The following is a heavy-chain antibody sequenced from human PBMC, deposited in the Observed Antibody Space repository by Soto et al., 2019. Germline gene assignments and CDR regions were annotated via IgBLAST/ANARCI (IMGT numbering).Heavy chain of an antibody. Sequence: QVQLQQWGAGLLKPSETLFLTCAVYGGSFSGYYWSWIRQPPGKGLEWIGEINHSGSTNYNPSLKSRVTISVDTSKNQFSLKLSSVTAADTAVYYCARLPRGYNYGMDVWGQGTTVTVSS. V-gene: IGHV4-34*01. CDR2: INHSGST. J-gene: IGHJ6*02. CDR1: GGSFSGYY. CDR3: ARLPRGYNYGMDV.